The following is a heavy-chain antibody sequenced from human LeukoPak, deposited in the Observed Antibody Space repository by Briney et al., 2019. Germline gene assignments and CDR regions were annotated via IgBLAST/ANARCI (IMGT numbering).Heavy chain of an antibody. Sequence: GRSLRLSCAASGFTFSSYEMNWVRQAPGKGLEWVSYISSSGSTIYYADSVKGRFTLSRDESRNTVYLQMNNLRVEDTAVYFCAKASWVSSADAVLWGQGTLVTVSS. CDR3: AKASWVSSADAVL. CDR1: GFTFSSYE. CDR2: ISSSGSTI. V-gene: IGHV3-48*03. J-gene: IGHJ4*02. D-gene: IGHD3-3*02.